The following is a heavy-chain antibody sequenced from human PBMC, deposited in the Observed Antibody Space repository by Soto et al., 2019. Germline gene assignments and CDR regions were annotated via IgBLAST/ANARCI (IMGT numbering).Heavy chain of an antibody. CDR2: ISGSGGST. V-gene: IGHV3-23*01. Sequence: PGGSLRLSCAASGFTFSSYAMSWVRQAPGKGLEWVSAISGSGGSTYYADSVKGRFTISRDNSKNTLYLQMNSLRAEDTAVYYCAKLGRAGHPYANLEGYYFDYWGQGTLVTVSS. D-gene: IGHD3-3*01. J-gene: IGHJ4*02. CDR3: AKLGRAGHPYANLEGYYFDY. CDR1: GFTFSSYA.